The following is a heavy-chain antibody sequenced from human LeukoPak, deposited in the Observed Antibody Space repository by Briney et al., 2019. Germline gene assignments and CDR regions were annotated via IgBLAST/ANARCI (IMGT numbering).Heavy chain of an antibody. CDR1: GFTFSRYS. Sequence: KSGGSLRLSCAASGFTFSRYSMNWVRQAPGKGLEWVSSISTVSRYIYYADSVKGRFTISRDNAKSLLYLQMNNLRAEDTAVYYCAGVIEDSGSYFCDYWGQGTLVTVSS. J-gene: IGHJ4*02. CDR3: AGVIEDSGSYFCDY. V-gene: IGHV3-21*06. CDR2: ISTVSRYI. D-gene: IGHD1-26*01.